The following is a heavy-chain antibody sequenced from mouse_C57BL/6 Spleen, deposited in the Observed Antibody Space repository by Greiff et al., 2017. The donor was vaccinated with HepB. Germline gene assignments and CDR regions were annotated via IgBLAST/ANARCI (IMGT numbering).Heavy chain of an antibody. CDR3: ARRDYYGSSYGFAY. CDR1: GYSFTDYN. D-gene: IGHD1-1*01. V-gene: IGHV1-39*01. CDR2: INPNYGTT. Sequence: EVKLMESGPELVKPGASVKISCKASGYSFTDYNMNWVKQSNGKSLEWIGVINPNYGTTSYNQKFKGKATLTVDQSSSTAYMQLNSLTSEDSAVYYCARRDYYGSSYGFAYWGQGTLVTVSA. J-gene: IGHJ3*01.